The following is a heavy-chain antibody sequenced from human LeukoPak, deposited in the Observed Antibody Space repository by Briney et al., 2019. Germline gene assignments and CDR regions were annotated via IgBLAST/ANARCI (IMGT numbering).Heavy chain of an antibody. V-gene: IGHV4-59*01. CDR3: ARVGAYCGGDCYSEDDWFDP. J-gene: IGHJ5*02. Sequence: PSETLSLTCTVSGGSISSYYWTWFRQPPGKGLEWIGYIYSSGSTNYNPSLKSRVTISVDTSKNQFSLKLRSVTAADTAVYYCARVGAYCGGDCYSEDDWFDPWGQGTLVTVSS. CDR1: GGSISSYY. CDR2: IYSSGST. D-gene: IGHD2-21*02.